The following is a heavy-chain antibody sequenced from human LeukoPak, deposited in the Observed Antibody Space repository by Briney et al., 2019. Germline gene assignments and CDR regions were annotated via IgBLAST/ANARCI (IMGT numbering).Heavy chain of an antibody. Sequence: PGRSLRLSCAASGFTFSNHVMHWVRQAPGKGLEWVAVVSYDGSSPYHADSVRGRFSISSDHSKNTVYLQMDSLGVEDTAVYYCARERVGTAETFDNWGQGTLVTVSS. CDR1: GFTFSNHV. D-gene: IGHD1-26*01. J-gene: IGHJ4*02. CDR3: ARERVGTAETFDN. V-gene: IGHV3-30-3*01. CDR2: VSYDGSSP.